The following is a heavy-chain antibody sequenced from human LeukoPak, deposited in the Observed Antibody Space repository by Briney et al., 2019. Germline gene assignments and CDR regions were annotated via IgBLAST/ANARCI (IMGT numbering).Heavy chain of an antibody. D-gene: IGHD3-10*01. CDR1: GFPFSYYG. CDR2: IRYDGNDK. J-gene: IGHJ5*02. V-gene: IGHV3-30*02. Sequence: PGGSLRLSCAASGFPFSYYGFHWVRQAPGKGLEWVAFIRYDGNDKFYAESVKGRFTSSRDTSRNTLYLQMNSLRLEDTAVYYCVKDLMRDRWFGESWGQGTLVTVSS. CDR3: VKDLMRDRWFGES.